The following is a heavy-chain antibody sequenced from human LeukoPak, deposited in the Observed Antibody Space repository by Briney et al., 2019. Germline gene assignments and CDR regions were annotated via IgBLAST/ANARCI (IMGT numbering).Heavy chain of an antibody. CDR3: TKDHPGPTED. CDR2: IRYDGSNK. J-gene: IGHJ3*01. Sequence: PGGSLRLSCAASGFTFSSYGMHWVRQAPGKGLEWVAFIRYDGSNKYYADSVKGRFTISRDNSRNTLYLQMYSLRPDDTAVYYCTKDHPGPTEDWGQGTMVTVSS. CDR1: GFTFSSYG. V-gene: IGHV3-30*02.